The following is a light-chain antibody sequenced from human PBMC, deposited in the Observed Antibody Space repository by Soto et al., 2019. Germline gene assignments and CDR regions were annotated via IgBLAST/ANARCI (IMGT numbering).Light chain of an antibody. CDR2: AAS. Sequence: DIQMTQSPSSLSASVGDIVTITFRASQSISSYLNCYQQKPGKAPKLLIYAASSLQSGVPSRFSGSGSGTDFTLTISSLQPEDFATYYCQQSYSTSWTFGQGTKVDIK. CDR1: QSISSY. CDR3: QQSYSTSWT. J-gene: IGKJ1*01. V-gene: IGKV1-39*01.